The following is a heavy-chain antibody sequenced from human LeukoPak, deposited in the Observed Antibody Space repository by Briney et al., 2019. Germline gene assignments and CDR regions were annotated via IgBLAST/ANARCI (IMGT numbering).Heavy chain of an antibody. CDR3: ARDLEQGYYYDSSGYYYFDY. Sequence: ASVKVSCKASGYTFTSYHMHWVRQAPGQGLEWMGIINPSGGSTSYAQKFQGRVTMTRDTSTSTVYMELSSLRSEDTAVYYCARDLEQGYYYDSSGYYYFDYWGQGTLVTVSS. V-gene: IGHV1-46*01. CDR1: GYTFTSYH. D-gene: IGHD3-22*01. J-gene: IGHJ4*02. CDR2: INPSGGST.